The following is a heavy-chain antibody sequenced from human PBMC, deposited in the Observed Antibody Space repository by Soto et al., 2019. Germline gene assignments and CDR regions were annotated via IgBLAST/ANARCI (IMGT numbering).Heavy chain of an antibody. D-gene: IGHD3-3*01. Sequence: PSETLSLTCTVSGGSISSSSYYWGCIRQPPGKGLEWIGSIYYSGSTYYNPSLKSRVTISVDTSKNQFSLKLSSVTAADTAVYYCASIPYDFWSGYYSWSYYFDYWGQGTLVTVSS. J-gene: IGHJ4*02. CDR3: ASIPYDFWSGYYSWSYYFDY. V-gene: IGHV4-39*01. CDR2: IYYSGST. CDR1: GGSISSSSYY.